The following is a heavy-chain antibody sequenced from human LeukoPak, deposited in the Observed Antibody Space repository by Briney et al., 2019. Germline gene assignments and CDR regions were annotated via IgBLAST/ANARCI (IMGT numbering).Heavy chain of an antibody. V-gene: IGHV3-23*01. J-gene: IGHJ4*02. CDR3: AKGQITRSDRFDY. CDR2: ISGGGDNR. D-gene: IGHD3-16*01. CDR1: GFTFSTYS. Sequence: GGSLRLSCAASGFTFSTYSMTWVRQAPGKGLEWVSIISGGGDNRYYADSVKGRFTISKDNSKNTLYLQMNSLRAEDTAVYYCAKGQITRSDRFDYWGQGTLVTVSS.